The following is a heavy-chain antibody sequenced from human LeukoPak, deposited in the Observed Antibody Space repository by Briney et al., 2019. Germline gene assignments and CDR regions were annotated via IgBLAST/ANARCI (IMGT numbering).Heavy chain of an antibody. CDR3: ARVDPPRLITPRGSYGMDV. CDR1: GGSISSYY. D-gene: IGHD3-16*01. J-gene: IGHJ6*02. Sequence: SETLSLTCTVAGGSISSYYWSWIRQPPGKGLEWIGYIYYEGSTNYNPSLKSRVTISVDTSKNQFSLKLSSVTAADTAVYYCARVDPPRLITPRGSYGMDVWGQGTTVTVSS. CDR2: IYYEGST. V-gene: IGHV4-59*01.